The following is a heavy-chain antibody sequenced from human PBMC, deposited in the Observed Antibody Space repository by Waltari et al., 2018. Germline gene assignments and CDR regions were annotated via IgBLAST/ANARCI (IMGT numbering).Heavy chain of an antibody. CDR1: GFSFNTYW. CDR3: ARASIERDTGNTFDS. D-gene: IGHD5-18*01. Sequence: EVHLVESGGGLVQPGGSLRLSCAASGFSFNTYWMHWVRQAPGKGPLWVARIDSDGTSPHYADSVKGRFTISRDNARNTVWLQMNSLSAEDTAIYYCARASIERDTGNTFDSWGQGTLVTVSS. V-gene: IGHV3-74*01. J-gene: IGHJ4*02. CDR2: IDSDGTSP.